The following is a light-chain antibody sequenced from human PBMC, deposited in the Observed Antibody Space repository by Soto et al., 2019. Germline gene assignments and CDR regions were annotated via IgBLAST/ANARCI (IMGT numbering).Light chain of an antibody. J-gene: IGKJ2*01. CDR3: QQYGRT. CDR1: QSVNSNY. CDR2: GAS. Sequence: DIVLTQSPGTLSLSPGERATLSCRASQSVNSNYLAWYQQKPGQAPRLLIFGASTRATGISDRFRGSGSGTDFTLTINRLEPEDFAVYYCQQYGRTFGQGTKLAIK. V-gene: IGKV3-20*01.